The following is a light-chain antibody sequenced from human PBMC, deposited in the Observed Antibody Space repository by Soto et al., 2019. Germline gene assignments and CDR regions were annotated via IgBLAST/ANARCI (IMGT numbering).Light chain of an antibody. J-gene: IGKJ4*01. Sequence: EIVLTQSPGTLSLSPGERATLSCRASQSVGSNSLAWYQQRPGQAPRFLIYDASSRATGIPDRFSGSGSGTDFNLTISRLEPEDFAVYYCQQYGSTPLTFGGGTKVEIK. CDR1: QSVGSNS. CDR2: DAS. V-gene: IGKV3-20*01. CDR3: QQYGSTPLT.